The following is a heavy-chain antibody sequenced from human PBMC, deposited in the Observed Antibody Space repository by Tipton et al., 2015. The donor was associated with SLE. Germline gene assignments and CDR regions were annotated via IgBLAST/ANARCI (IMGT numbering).Heavy chain of an antibody. J-gene: IGHJ3*02. Sequence: TLSLTCVVYGESFSTYYWNWIRQPPGKGLEWIGEIKHNGRTNYSPSLKSRVTISVDTSKNQFSLELISVTAADTAVYYCARRHFDTSGYYRGAFDIWGQGKLVTVSS. CDR3: ARRHFDTSGYYRGAFDI. CDR2: IKHNGRT. CDR1: GESFSTYY. V-gene: IGHV4-34*01. D-gene: IGHD3-22*01.